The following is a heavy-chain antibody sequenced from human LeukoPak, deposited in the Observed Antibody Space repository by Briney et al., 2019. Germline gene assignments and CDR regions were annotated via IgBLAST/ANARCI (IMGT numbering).Heavy chain of an antibody. D-gene: IGHD6-6*01. Sequence: SETLSLTCTVSGDSISSYYWSWIRQPPGKGQEWIGYIYTSGGTNYIPSLKGRVTISIDTSKNQFSLKLSSVTAADSAVYYCARLTRLSTSPDRYYLDYWGQGTLVTVSS. CDR1: GDSISSYY. CDR3: ARLTRLSTSPDRYYLDY. J-gene: IGHJ4*02. V-gene: IGHV4-4*09. CDR2: IYTSGGT.